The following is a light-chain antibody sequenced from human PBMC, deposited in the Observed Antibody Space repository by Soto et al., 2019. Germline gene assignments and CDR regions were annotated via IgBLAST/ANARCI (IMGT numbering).Light chain of an antibody. J-gene: IGKJ1*01. V-gene: IGKV3-20*01. Sequence: EIVLTQSPATLSLSPGERATLSCRASPSVANFVAWYQQKPGQAPRLLIYGAFNRATGTPARFSGSGSGTDFTLTISSLEPEDSAVYYCQQYGSSPWTFGQGTKVEIK. CDR2: GAF. CDR3: QQYGSSPWT. CDR1: PSVANF.